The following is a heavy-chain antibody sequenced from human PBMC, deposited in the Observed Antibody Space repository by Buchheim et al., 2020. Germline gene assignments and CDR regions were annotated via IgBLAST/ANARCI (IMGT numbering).Heavy chain of an antibody. V-gene: IGHV1-46*01. CDR1: GYTFTSYY. CDR3: ARALVGAFGVVIMYYYYGMDV. CDR2: INPSGGST. J-gene: IGHJ6*02. Sequence: QVQLVQSGAEVKKPGASVKVSCKASGYTFTSYYMHWVRQAPGQGLEWMGIINPSGGSTSYAQKFQGKVTMTRDTSTSTVYMELSSLRSEDTAVYYCARALVGAFGVVIMYYYYGMDVWGQGTT. D-gene: IGHD3-3*01.